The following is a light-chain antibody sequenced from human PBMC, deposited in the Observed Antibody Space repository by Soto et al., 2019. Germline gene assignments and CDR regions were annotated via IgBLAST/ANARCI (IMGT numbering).Light chain of an antibody. CDR2: GAA. J-gene: IGKJ1*01. V-gene: IGKV3-15*01. Sequence: EIVMTQSPATLSVSPGERVTLSCRASQSVFSSLAWYQQKPGQAPRLLIYGAATRATGIPARFSGSGSGTDFTLTISSLQSEDFAVYYCQQYGSSYPWTFGQGTKVEIK. CDR3: QQYGSSYPWT. CDR1: QSVFSS.